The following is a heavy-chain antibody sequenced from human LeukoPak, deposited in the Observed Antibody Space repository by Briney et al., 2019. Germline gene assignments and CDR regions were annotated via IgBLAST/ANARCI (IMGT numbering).Heavy chain of an antibody. CDR1: GFTFSSYG. J-gene: IGHJ4*02. D-gene: IGHD3-10*01. CDR2: IRSDGSNK. Sequence: GGSLRLSCAASGFTFSSYGMHWVRQAPGKGLEWAAFIRSDGSNKYYADSLKGRFTISRDNSKNTLYLQMNSLRPEDTAVYYCAKDRRYYYGSGSGVFDYWGQGTLVTVSS. V-gene: IGHV3-30*02. CDR3: AKDRRYYYGSGSGVFDY.